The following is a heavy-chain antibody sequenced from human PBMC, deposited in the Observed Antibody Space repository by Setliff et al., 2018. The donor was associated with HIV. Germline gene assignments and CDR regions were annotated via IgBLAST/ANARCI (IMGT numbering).Heavy chain of an antibody. J-gene: IGHJ6*03. CDR2: ISSTGSAR. CDR3: VATGTLFYLYRDI. D-gene: IGHD1-1*01. V-gene: IGHV3-11*01. Sequence: LRLSCEGSGFTPSDYYMNWIRQAPGKGLEWISYISSTGSARHYADSVQGRFSISRDNAKKSLYLQMNNLRAEDSAVYYCVATGTLFYLYRDIWGKGTTVTVSS. CDR1: GFTPSDYY.